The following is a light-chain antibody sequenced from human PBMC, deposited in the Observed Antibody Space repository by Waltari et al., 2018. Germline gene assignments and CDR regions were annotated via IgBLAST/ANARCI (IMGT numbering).Light chain of an antibody. CDR2: GAS. CDR3: QHYVRLPAT. Sequence: EIVLTQSPGSLSSSPGERVTLPFRASKSVSRALALYQQKPGQAPRLLIFGASNRATGIPDRFSGSGSETDFSLTISRLEPEDFAVYYCQHYVRLPATFGRGTKVEIK. V-gene: IGKV3-20*01. J-gene: IGKJ1*01. CDR1: KSVSRA.